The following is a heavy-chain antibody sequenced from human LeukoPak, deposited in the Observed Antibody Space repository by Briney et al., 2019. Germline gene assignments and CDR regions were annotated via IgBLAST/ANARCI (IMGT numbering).Heavy chain of an antibody. CDR1: GYTFTSYG. D-gene: IGHD3-16*01. CDR3: ARDQAGGDYYYYYGMDV. Sequence: GASVKVSCKVSGYTFTSYGISWVRQAPGQGLEWMGWISAYNGNTNYAQKLQGRVTMTTDTSTSTAYMELRSLRSDDTAVYYCARDQAGGDYYYYYGMDVWGQGTTVTVSS. CDR2: ISAYNGNT. J-gene: IGHJ6*02. V-gene: IGHV1-18*01.